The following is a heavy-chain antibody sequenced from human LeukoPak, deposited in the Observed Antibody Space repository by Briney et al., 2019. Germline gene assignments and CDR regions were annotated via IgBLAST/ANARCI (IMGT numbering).Heavy chain of an antibody. Sequence: GASVTVSCKASGYTFTGYYMHWVRQAPGQGLEWMGWINPNSGGTNDAQKFQGRVTMTRDTSISTAYMELSRLRSDDTAVYYCASVYASGWYFDYWGQGTLVTVSS. CDR2: INPNSGGT. CDR1: GYTFTGYY. J-gene: IGHJ4*02. CDR3: ASVYASGWYFDY. V-gene: IGHV1-2*02. D-gene: IGHD6-19*01.